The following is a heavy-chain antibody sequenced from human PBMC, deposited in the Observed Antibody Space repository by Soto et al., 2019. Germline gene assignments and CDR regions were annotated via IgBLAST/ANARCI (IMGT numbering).Heavy chain of an antibody. CDR3: ARHGQSSSYYYGMDV. V-gene: IGHV5-51*01. CDR2: IYPGDSDT. J-gene: IGHJ6*02. CDR1: GYSFTIYC. D-gene: IGHD6-6*01. Sequence: GESLKISCDGSGYSFTIYCIGLVLQMPGKGLEWMGIIYPGDSDTRYSPSFQGQVTISADKSISTAYLQWSSLKASDTAMYYCARHGQSSSYYYGMDVWGQGTTVTVSS.